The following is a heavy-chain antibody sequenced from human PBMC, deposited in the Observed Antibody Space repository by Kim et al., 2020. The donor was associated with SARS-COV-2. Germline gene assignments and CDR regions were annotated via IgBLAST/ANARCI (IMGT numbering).Heavy chain of an antibody. V-gene: IGHV3-9*01. CDR3: AKDIAVGTIAAPLDY. CDR2: ISWNSGSI. CDR1: GFTFDDYA. J-gene: IGHJ4*02. Sequence: GGSLRLSCAASGFTFDDYAMHWVRQAPGKGLEWVSGISWNSGSIGYADSVKGRFTISRDNAKNSLYLQMNSLRAEDTALYYCAKDIAVGTIAAPLDYWGQGTLVTVSS. D-gene: IGHD6-13*01.